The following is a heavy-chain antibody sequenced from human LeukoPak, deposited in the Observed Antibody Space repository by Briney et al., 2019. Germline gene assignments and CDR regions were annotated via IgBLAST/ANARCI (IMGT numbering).Heavy chain of an antibody. Sequence: GGSLRLSCAASGFTFSNAWMSGVRKARGKGREGVGRIKSNTDGGTTDYAAPVKGRFTISRDDSTNTLYLQMNSLKPEDTAVYYCTTSPYPIVHWGQGTLVTVPS. CDR2: IKSNTDGGTT. D-gene: IGHD2-8*01. J-gene: IGHJ4*02. CDR3: TTSPYPIVH. V-gene: IGHV3-15*01. CDR1: GFTFSNAW.